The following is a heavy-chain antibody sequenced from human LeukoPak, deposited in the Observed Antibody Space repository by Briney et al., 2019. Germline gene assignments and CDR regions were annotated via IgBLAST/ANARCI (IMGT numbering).Heavy chain of an antibody. V-gene: IGHV3-23*01. CDR3: AKEAVGYCSGGSCYSPYHFDY. CDR2: ISGSGGST. CDR1: GFTFSSYS. D-gene: IGHD2-15*01. Sequence: PGGSLRLSCAASGFTFSSYSMNWVRQAPGKGLEWVSAISGSGGSTYYADSVKGRFTISRDNSKNTLYLQMNSLRAEDTAVYYCAKEAVGYCSGGSCYSPYHFDYWGQGTLVTVSS. J-gene: IGHJ4*02.